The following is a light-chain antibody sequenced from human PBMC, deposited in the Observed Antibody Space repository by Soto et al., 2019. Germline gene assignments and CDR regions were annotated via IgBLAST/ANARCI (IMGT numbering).Light chain of an antibody. Sequence: IQMAQSPSSLSASLGDRVTITCRASRTLGFYLNWYQQKPGRAPQLLIYTASNLQTGVPSRFIGSGSGTEFTLTISSLQPEDFATYYCQQSLSSPLTLGGGTKV. V-gene: IGKV1-39*01. CDR2: TAS. CDR3: QQSLSSPLT. J-gene: IGKJ4*01. CDR1: RTLGFY.